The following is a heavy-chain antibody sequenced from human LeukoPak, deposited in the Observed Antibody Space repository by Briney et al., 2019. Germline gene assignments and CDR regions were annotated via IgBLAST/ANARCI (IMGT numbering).Heavy chain of an antibody. D-gene: IGHD2-15*01. J-gene: IGHJ4*02. CDR2: IYPGDSDT. V-gene: IGHV5-51*01. CDR1: GYSFTSYW. Sequence: GESLKISCKGSGYSFTSYWIGWVRQMPGKGLEWMGMIYPGDSDTRYSPSFQGLVTISADKSTSTASLQWSSLKASDTAMYYCARRLCSGGSCYYFDYWGQGTLVTVSS. CDR3: ARRLCSGGSCYYFDY.